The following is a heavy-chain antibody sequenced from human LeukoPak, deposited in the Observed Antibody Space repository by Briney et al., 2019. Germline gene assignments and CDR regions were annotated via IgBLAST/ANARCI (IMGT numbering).Heavy chain of an antibody. D-gene: IGHD2-15*01. Sequence: ASVKVSCKASAYTFSNYGFNWVRQAPGQGLEWMGWISAYNGNTKYAQKLQGRFAMRTDTSTSTAYMELRSLTSDDTAVYYCALSGYCSGGSCYSYAFDIWGQGTMVTVSS. J-gene: IGHJ3*02. V-gene: IGHV1-18*01. CDR2: ISAYNGNT. CDR1: AYTFSNYG. CDR3: ALSGYCSGGSCYSYAFDI.